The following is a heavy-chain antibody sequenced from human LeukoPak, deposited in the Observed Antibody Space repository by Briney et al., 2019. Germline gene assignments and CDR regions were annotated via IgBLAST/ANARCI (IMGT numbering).Heavy chain of an antibody. CDR3: ARGSKWLARGAFDI. V-gene: IGHV4-34*01. Sequence: PSETLSLTCAVYGGSSSGYYWSWVRQPPGKGLEWRGEINHSESTNYNPSLKSRVTITVDTSKNQFSLKLSSVTAADTAVYYCARGSKWLARGAFDIWGQGTMVTVSS. D-gene: IGHD6-19*01. CDR1: GGSSSGYY. CDR2: INHSEST. J-gene: IGHJ3*02.